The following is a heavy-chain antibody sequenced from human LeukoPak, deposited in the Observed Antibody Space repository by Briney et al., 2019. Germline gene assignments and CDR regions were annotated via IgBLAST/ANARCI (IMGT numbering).Heavy chain of an antibody. CDR1: GFTFDTHG. J-gene: IGHJ6*02. V-gene: IGHV3-33*01. D-gene: IGHD2-15*01. CDR3: VRISCTGSRCKPYSYYDMDV. Sequence: PGGSLRLSCAASGFTFDTHGMHWVRQAPGKGLEGVAVIWYDGGIKYYSDSVKGRFTISRDNSQNTLYLQMNSLRAEDTAVYYCVRISCTGSRCKPYSYYDMDVWGQGTTVTVSS. CDR2: IWYDGGIK.